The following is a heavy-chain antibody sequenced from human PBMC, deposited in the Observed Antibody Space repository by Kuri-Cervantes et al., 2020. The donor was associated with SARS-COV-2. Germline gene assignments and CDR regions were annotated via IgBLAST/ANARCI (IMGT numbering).Heavy chain of an antibody. CDR3: TTVGTGYSYGFDYYGMDV. J-gene: IGHJ6*02. D-gene: IGHD5-18*01. V-gene: IGHV3-23*01. CDR2: ISGSGGST. CDR1: GFTFSSYA. Sequence: TLSLTCAASGFTFSSYAMSWVRQAPGKGLEWVSAISGSGGSTYYADSVKGRFTISRDNSKNTLYLQMNSLTTEDTAVYYCTTVGTGYSYGFDYYGMDVWGQGTTVTVSS.